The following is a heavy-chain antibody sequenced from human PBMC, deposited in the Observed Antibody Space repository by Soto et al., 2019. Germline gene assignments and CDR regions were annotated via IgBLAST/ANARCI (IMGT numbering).Heavy chain of an antibody. Sequence: GGSLRLSCAASGFTFSSYAMSWVRQAPGKGLEWVSAISGSGGSTYYADSVKGRFTISRDNSKNTLYLQMNSLRAEDTAVYYCTTDSTHTFCDGGPCYSVQTKIHDSWGQGALVTVSS. V-gene: IGHV3-23*01. CDR1: GFTFSSYA. CDR2: ISGSGGST. J-gene: IGHJ4*02. CDR3: TTDSTHTFCDGGPCYSVQTKIHDS. D-gene: IGHD2-21*02.